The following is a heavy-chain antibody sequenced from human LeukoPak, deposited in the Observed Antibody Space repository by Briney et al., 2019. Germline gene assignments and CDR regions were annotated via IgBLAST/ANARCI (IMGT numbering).Heavy chain of an antibody. Sequence: GGSLRLSCAASGSTFSSYAMSWVRQAPGKGLEWVSAISGSGGSTYYADSVKGRFTISRDNSKNTLYLQMNSLRAEDTAVYYCAKVRTRTMRYYYDSSGYYFDYWGQGTLVTVSS. CDR3: AKVRTRTMRYYYDSSGYYFDY. CDR1: GSTFSSYA. CDR2: ISGSGGST. V-gene: IGHV3-23*01. J-gene: IGHJ4*02. D-gene: IGHD3-22*01.